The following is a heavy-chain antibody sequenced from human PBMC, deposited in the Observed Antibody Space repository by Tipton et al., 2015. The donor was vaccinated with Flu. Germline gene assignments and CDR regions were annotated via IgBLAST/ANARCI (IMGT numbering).Heavy chain of an antibody. CDR3: ARRGTTSFFFDS. D-gene: IGHD2/OR15-2a*01. V-gene: IGHV5-51*03. CDR1: GYFFTGYW. Sequence: QLVQSGAEVKKPEESLKISCKASGYFFTGYWIGWVRQMPGKGLEWMGIIYPGDSDTRYRPSFQGQVTISADKSTNTAYLQWGSLKASDTAMYYCARRGTTSFFFDSWGQGALVTVAS. J-gene: IGHJ4*02. CDR2: IYPGDSDT.